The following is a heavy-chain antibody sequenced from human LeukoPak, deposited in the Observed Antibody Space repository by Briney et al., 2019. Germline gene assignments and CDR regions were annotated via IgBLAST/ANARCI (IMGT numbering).Heavy chain of an antibody. D-gene: IGHD3-22*01. CDR2: INPNSGGT. CDR1: GYTFTSYD. CDR3: ARKKYYDSSGYYQFDY. J-gene: IGHJ4*02. V-gene: IGHV1-2*02. Sequence: ASVKVSCKASGYTFTSYDINWVRQAPGQGLEWMGWINPNSGGTNYAQKFQGRVTMTRDTSISTAYMELSRLRSDDTAVYYCARKKYYDSSGYYQFDYWGQGTLVTVSS.